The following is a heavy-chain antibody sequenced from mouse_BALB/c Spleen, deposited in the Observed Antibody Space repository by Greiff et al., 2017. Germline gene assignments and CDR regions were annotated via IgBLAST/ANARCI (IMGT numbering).Heavy chain of an antibody. CDR2: IWGDGST. V-gene: IGHV2-6-7*01. CDR3: ARRDYGNTYAMDY. CDR1: GFSLTGYG. Sequence: QVQLKESGPGLVAPSQSLSITCTVSGFSLTGYGVNWVRQPPGKGLEWLGMIWGDGSTDYNSALKSRLSISKDNSKSQVFLKMNSLQTDDTARYYCARRDYGNTYAMDYWGQGTSVTVSS. J-gene: IGHJ4*01. D-gene: IGHD2-1*01.